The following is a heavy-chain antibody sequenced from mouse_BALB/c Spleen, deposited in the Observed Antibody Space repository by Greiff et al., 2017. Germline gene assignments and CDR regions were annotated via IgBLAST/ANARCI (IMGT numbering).Heavy chain of an antibody. CDR2: ISSGGSYT. D-gene: IGHD2-1*01. CDR1: GFTFSSYA. CDR3: ARGDGNYGWFAY. Sequence: EVKLMESGGGLVKPGGSLKLSCAASGFTFSSYAMSWVRQSPEKRLEWVAEISSGGSYTYYPDTVTGRFTISRDNAKNTLYLEMSSLRSEDTAMYYCARGDGNYGWFAYWGQGTLVTVSA. V-gene: IGHV5-9-4*01. J-gene: IGHJ3*01.